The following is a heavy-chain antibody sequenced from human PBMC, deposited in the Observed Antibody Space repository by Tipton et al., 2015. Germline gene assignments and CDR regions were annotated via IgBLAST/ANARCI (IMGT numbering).Heavy chain of an antibody. CDR1: GGSINSGDDY. V-gene: IGHV4-30-4*01. Sequence: TLSLTCTVSGGSINSGDDYWSWIRQPPEKGVDWIGYSYYRGTNDYKPSLRSRITVSLDTSNNQVSLRLSPVTAADTPSYYCGRVSGRSGWERDYRFIDLWAPGALVTVSS. CDR3: GRVSGRSGWERDYRFIDL. D-gene: IGHD6-19*01. J-gene: IGHJ2*01. CDR2: SYYRGTN.